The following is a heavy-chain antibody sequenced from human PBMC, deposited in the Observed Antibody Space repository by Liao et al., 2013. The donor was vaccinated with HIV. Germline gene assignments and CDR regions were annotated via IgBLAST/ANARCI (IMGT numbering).Heavy chain of an antibody. CDR1: GDSISSGDYY. D-gene: IGHD3-22*01. V-gene: IGHV4-61*02. J-gene: IGHJ3*02. CDR3: ATSYYDSSGYYQTDAFDI. CDR2: IYPSGST. Sequence: QVQLQESGPGLVKPSQTLSLTCTVSGDSISSGDYYWSWIRQPAGKGLEWIGRIYPSGSTNYNPSLKSRVTISVDTSKNHFSLNLNSVTAADTAVYYCATSYYDSSGYYQTDAFDIWGQGTMVTVSS.